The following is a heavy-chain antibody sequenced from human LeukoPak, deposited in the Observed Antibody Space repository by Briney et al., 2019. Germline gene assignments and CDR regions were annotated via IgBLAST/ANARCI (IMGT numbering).Heavy chain of an antibody. J-gene: IGHJ3*01. V-gene: IGHV4-39*01. CDR3: ARVDYGGNSCTFDV. CDR1: GGSVSGSSYY. D-gene: IGHD4-23*01. CDR2: ISSRGST. Sequence: SETLSLTCSVPGGSVSGSSYYWGWVRQPPGKGLEWIGSISSRGSTYYNPSLKTRVTISVDTSKNQFSLKLTSVTAADTAVYYCARVDYGGNSCTFDVWGQGTMVTVSS.